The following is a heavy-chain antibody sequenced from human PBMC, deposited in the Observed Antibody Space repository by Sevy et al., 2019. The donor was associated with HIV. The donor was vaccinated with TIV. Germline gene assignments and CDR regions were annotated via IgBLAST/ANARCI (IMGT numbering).Heavy chain of an antibody. V-gene: IGHV3-48*01. CDR3: ARNGGYADYGMDV. CDR2: MNSITSTI. J-gene: IGHJ6*02. Sequence: GGSLRLSCVGSGFTFSSYSMNWVRQAPGKGLEWLSYMNSITSTIYYADSVKGRFTISRDNAKNSVSLQMHSRRAEDTAVYYCARNGGYADYGMDVWGQGTTVTVSS. CDR1: GFTFSSYS. D-gene: IGHD2-2*01.